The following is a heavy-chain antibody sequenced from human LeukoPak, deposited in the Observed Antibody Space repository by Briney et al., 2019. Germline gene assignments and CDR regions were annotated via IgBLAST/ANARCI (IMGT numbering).Heavy chain of an antibody. D-gene: IGHD6-13*01. J-gene: IGHJ4*02. Sequence: SETLSLTCTVSGGSISSYYWSWIRQPPGKGLEWIGYIYYSGSTNYNPSLKSRVTISVDTSKNQFSLKLSSVTAADTAVYYCARSSSSWYLSEFDYWGQGTLVTVSS. CDR3: ARSSSSWYLSEFDY. V-gene: IGHV4-59*01. CDR2: IYYSGST. CDR1: GGSISSYY.